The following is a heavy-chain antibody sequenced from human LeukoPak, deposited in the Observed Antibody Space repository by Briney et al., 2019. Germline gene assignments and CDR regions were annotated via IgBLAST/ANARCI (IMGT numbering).Heavy chain of an antibody. CDR1: GFTFNDHY. J-gene: IGHJ4*02. V-gene: IGHV3-30*03. CDR3: ARAMDYYDSSGYFDY. CDR2: ISYDGSNK. D-gene: IGHD3-22*01. Sequence: GGSLRLSCATSGFTFNDHYLGWVRQAPGKGLEWVAVISYDGSNKYYADSVKGRFTISRDNSKNTLYLQMNSLRAEDTAVYYCARAMDYYDSSGYFDYWGQGTLVTVSS.